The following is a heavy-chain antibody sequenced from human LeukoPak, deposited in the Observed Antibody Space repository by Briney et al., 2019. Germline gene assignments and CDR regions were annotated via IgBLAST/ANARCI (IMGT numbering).Heavy chain of an antibody. V-gene: IGHV1-46*01. CDR3: ARDLISYYYESSGYDFDY. J-gene: IGHJ4*02. CDR2: INPSGGST. D-gene: IGHD3-22*01. Sequence: GASVKVSCKASGYTFTSYYIHWVRQAPGQGLEWMGLINPSGGSTNYAQKFQGRVTITADKSTSTAYMELNSLRSEDTAVYYCARDLISYYYESSGYDFDYWGQGTLVTVSS. CDR1: GYTFTSYY.